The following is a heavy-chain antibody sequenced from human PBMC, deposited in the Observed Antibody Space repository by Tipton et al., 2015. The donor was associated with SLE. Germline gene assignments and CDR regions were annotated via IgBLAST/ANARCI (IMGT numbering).Heavy chain of an antibody. CDR3: ARVGYCSSPTCYSDSFDI. CDR2: THYSGTT. J-gene: IGHJ3*02. V-gene: IGHV4-39*07. Sequence: WVRQAPGRGLEWIGSTHYSGTTYYNPSLESRVTMSMDTSKNQFSLKLSSVTATDTAVYFCARVGYCSSPTCYSDSFDIWGQGTMVTVSS. D-gene: IGHD2-2*01.